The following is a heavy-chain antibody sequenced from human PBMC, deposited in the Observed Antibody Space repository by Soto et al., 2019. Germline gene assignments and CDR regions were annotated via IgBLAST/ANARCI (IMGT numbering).Heavy chain of an antibody. D-gene: IGHD1-26*01. CDR2: IYYSGST. J-gene: IGHJ6*02. CDR3: ARDKGSDYYGMDV. CDR1: GGSISSYY. Sequence: SETLSLTCTVSGGSISSYYWSWIRQPPGKGLEWIGYIYYSGSTNYNPSLKSRVTISVDTSKNQFSLKLSSVTAADTAVYYCARDKGSDYYGMDVWGQGTTVTVS. V-gene: IGHV4-59*01.